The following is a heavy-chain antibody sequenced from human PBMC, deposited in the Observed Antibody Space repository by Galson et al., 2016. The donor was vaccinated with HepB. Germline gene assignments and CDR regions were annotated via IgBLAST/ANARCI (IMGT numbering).Heavy chain of an antibody. J-gene: IGHJ4*02. CDR2: SYYSGST. D-gene: IGHD1-1*01. CDR1: GGSIRSRSYY. CDR3: ARHEAYNWTDPFDY. Sequence: SGGSIRSRSYYWGWIRQSPGKGLEWIGSSYYSGSTFYKPSLKSRVTISVDTSKSQFSLKLRSVTAADTAMYFCARHEAYNWTDPFDYWGQGTLVTVSS. V-gene: IGHV4-39*01.